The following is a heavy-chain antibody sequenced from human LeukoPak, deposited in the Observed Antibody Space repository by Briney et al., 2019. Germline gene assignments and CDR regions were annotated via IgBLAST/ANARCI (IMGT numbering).Heavy chain of an antibody. CDR1: GGSISSSSYY. CDR2: IYYSGST. V-gene: IGHV4-39*07. Sequence: SETLSLTCTVSGGSISSSSYYWGWIRQPPGKGLEWIGSIYYSGSTNYSPSLKSRVTISLDTPKNQFSLKLSSVTAADTAFYYCARGRAAYGSNAYSFDYWGQGTLVTVSS. CDR3: ARGRAAYGSNAYSFDY. J-gene: IGHJ4*02. D-gene: IGHD4-23*01.